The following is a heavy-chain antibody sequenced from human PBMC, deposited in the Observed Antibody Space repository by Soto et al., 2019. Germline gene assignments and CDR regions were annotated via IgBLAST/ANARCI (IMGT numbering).Heavy chain of an antibody. CDR1: GYTFTGYY. CDR2: INPNSGGT. CDR3: AREDYYDSSGRFDD. D-gene: IGHD3-22*01. V-gene: IGHV1-2*02. Sequence: GASVKVSCKASGYTFTGYYMHWVRQAPGQGLEWMGWINPNSGGTNYAQKFQGRVTMTRDTSISTAYMELSRLRSDDTAVYYCAREDYYDSSGRFDDWGQGTLVTVSS. J-gene: IGHJ4*02.